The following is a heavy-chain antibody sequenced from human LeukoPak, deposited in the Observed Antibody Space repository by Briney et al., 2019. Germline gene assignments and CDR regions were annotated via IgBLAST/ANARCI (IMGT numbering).Heavy chain of an antibody. D-gene: IGHD3-3*01. Sequence: GGSLRLSCAASGFTFTNYAMSWVRQAPGKGLEGVSAITGTGSSTYYADSVKGRFTFSRDNSRNTLYLQMSSLRAEDTAVYYCAKQAGGSGDFYYYWGQGNMVAVSS. CDR3: AKQAGGSGDFYYY. CDR2: ITGTGSST. V-gene: IGHV3-23*01. J-gene: IGHJ4*02. CDR1: GFTFTNYA.